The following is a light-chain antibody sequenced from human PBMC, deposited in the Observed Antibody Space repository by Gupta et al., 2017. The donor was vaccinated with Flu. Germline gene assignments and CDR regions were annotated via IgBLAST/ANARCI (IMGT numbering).Light chain of an antibody. J-gene: IGKJ1*01. CDR1: QSISSN. CDR2: GAS. V-gene: IGKV3-15*01. Sequence: ATLSVSPGETATLSCRASQSISSNLAWYQQKPGQAPRLLIYGASTRATGIPARFSGSGSGTEFTLTISSLQSEDFAVYSCQQYNDWPPWTFGQGTKVEI. CDR3: QQYNDWPPWT.